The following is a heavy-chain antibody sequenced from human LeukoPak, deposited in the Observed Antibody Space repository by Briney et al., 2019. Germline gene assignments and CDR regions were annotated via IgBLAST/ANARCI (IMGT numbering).Heavy chain of an antibody. CDR2: ISYDASTR. J-gene: IGHJ4*02. V-gene: IGHV3-30*18. Sequence: GGSLRLSCAASGFTFSSYGMHWVRQAPRKGLEWVAVISYDASTRYYADSVKGRFTISRDNSRNTLDLQMNSLRVEDTAVYYCVKGGYYGSVSYYKGHFDYWGQGAVALVTVSS. CDR1: GFTFSSYG. D-gene: IGHD3-10*01. CDR3: VKGGYYGSVSYYKGHFDY.